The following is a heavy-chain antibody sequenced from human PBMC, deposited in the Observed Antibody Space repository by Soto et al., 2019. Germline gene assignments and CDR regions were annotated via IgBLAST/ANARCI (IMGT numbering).Heavy chain of an antibody. CDR3: ARAGEVRGAYYFDY. CDR2: IYHSGST. V-gene: IGHV4-30-2*01. J-gene: IGHJ4*02. D-gene: IGHD3-10*01. Sequence: SETLSLTCAVSGGSISSGGYSWSWIRQPPGKSLEWIGYIYHSGSTYYNPSLKSRVTISVDRSKNQFSLKLSSVTAADTAVYYCARAGEVRGAYYFDYWGQGTLVTVSS. CDR1: GGSISSGGYS.